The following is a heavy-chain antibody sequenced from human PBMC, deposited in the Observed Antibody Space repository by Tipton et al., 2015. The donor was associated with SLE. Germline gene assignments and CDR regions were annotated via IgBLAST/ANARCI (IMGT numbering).Heavy chain of an antibody. J-gene: IGHJ4*02. D-gene: IGHD2-21*01. CDR1: GFTFSSYA. CDR2: ISGSGGST. Sequence: GSLRLSCAASGFTFSSYAMSWVRQAPGKGLEWVSAISGSGGSTYYADSVKGRFTISRDNSKNTLYLQMNSLRAEDTAVYYCAKNSREYCGGDCYFNWGQGTLVTVSS. CDR3: AKNSREYCGGDCYFN. V-gene: IGHV3-23*01.